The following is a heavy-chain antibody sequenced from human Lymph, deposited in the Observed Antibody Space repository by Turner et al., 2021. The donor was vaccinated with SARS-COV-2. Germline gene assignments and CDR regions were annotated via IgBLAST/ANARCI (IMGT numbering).Heavy chain of an antibody. CDR1: GYTVTGHY. V-gene: IGHV1-2*02. Sequence: QVQLVQSGAEVKKPGASVKVSCKASGYTVTGHYMHWVRQAPGQGVEWMGWINPNSGDTIYAQKFQGRVTMTRDTSISTVYMELSRLRSDDTAVYYCARGASVTPDRYYYYYYGMDVWGQGTTVTVSS. CDR3: ARGASVTPDRYYYYYYGMDV. D-gene: IGHD4-17*01. J-gene: IGHJ6*02. CDR2: INPNSGDT.